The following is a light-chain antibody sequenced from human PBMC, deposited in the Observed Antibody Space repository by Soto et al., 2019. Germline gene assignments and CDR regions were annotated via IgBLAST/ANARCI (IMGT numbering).Light chain of an antibody. Sequence: EIVMTQSPATLSVSPGERATLSGRAGQSVGSNLAWYQQKPGQAPRLLIYGASTRATGIPARFSGSGSGTEFTLTISSLQSEDLAIYFCQQYNDWPPDRTFGQGTKVEIK. J-gene: IGKJ1*01. CDR1: QSVGSN. CDR2: GAS. V-gene: IGKV3-15*01. CDR3: QQYNDWPPDRT.